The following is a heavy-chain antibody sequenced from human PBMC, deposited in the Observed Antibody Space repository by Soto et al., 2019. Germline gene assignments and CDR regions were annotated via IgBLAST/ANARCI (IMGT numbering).Heavy chain of an antibody. CDR3: ARGWGVGVAGSAAFDM. CDR2: INPATGAA. J-gene: IGHJ3*02. D-gene: IGHD3-3*01. V-gene: IGHV1-2*02. Sequence: QLHLVQSGAVVKKPGASVTVSCSASGYPVTVYYMHWVQQAPGRGLEWMGGINPATGAAKYTQTSRGRVTLTRDTSTSTVFMELSGPTSEDTAVFYWARGWGVGVAGSAAFDMWGQGTLVTVSS. CDR1: GYPVTVYY.